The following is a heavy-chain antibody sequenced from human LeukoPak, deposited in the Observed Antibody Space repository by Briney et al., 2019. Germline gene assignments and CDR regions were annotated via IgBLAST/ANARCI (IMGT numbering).Heavy chain of an antibody. Sequence: PSETLSLTCAVYGGSFSGYYWSWIRQPPGKGLDYIGHIYYSGSTTYNPSLESRVTISVDTSKNQFSLKLSSVTAADTAVYYCARHKSYYYGSGSYYRENWFDPWGQGTLVTVSS. CDR3: ARHKSYYYGSGSYYRENWFDP. CDR2: IYYSGST. CDR1: GGSFSGYY. D-gene: IGHD3-10*01. V-gene: IGHV4-59*08. J-gene: IGHJ5*02.